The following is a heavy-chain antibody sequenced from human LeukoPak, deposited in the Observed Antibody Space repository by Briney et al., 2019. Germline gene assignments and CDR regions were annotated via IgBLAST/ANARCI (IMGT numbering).Heavy chain of an antibody. CDR2: ISWNSGSI. Sequence: GGSLRLSCTASGFTFDDYAMHWVRQAPGKGLEWVSGISWNSGSIGYADSVKGRFTISRDNAKNSLYLQMNSLRAEDTAWYYCAKVNYDFWSGYYQPYFDYWGQGTLVTVSS. CDR3: AKVNYDFWSGYYQPYFDY. CDR1: GFTFDDYA. J-gene: IGHJ4*02. D-gene: IGHD3-3*01. V-gene: IGHV3-9*01.